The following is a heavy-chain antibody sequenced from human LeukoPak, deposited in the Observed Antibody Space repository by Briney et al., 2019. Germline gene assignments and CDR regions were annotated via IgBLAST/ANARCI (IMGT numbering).Heavy chain of an antibody. CDR2: IWYDGTNK. D-gene: IGHD1-26*01. V-gene: IGHV3-33*06. CDR3: AKDLPEKSAGAYYMDV. Sequence: GGSLRLSRAASGFTFSSYAMHWVRQAPGKGLEWVAVIWYDGTNKYYADSVKGRFTISRDNSKNTLYLQVNSLRAEDTAAYYCAKDLPEKSAGAYYMDVWGKGTTVTVSS. CDR1: GFTFSSYA. J-gene: IGHJ6*03.